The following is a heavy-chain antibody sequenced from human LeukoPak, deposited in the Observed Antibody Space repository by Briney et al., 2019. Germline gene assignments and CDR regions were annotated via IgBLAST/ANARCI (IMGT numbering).Heavy chain of an antibody. CDR1: GFIFNSYT. V-gene: IGHV3-21*06. J-gene: IGHJ4*02. D-gene: IGHD2-15*01. CDR3: AREAVGFDY. Sequence: GGSLRLSCAASGFIFNSYTMNWVRQAPGKGLEWVSSISSSSSNYIYYADSVKGRFTISRDNAKNSLFLQMNSLRAEDTAVYYCAREAVGFDYWGQGTLVTVSS. CDR2: ISSSSSNYI.